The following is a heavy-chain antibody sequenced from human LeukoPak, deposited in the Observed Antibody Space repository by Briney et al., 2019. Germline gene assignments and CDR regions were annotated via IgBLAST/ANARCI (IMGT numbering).Heavy chain of an antibody. V-gene: IGHV4-34*01. CDR2: INHSGST. CDR3: ARGPPRGDYSGSGTYYNR. Sequence: SETLSLTCAVYGGSFTAYYWSWLRQPPGKGLEWIGTINHSGSTTYNPSLKSRVSMSVYTSKDQFSLNLISVTAADTSVYFCARGPPRGDYSGSGTYYNRWGQGTLVTVSS. CDR1: GGSFTAYY. D-gene: IGHD3-10*01. J-gene: IGHJ1*01.